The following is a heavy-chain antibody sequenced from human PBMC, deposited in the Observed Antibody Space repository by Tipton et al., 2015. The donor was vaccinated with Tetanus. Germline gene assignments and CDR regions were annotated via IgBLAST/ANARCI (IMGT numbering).Heavy chain of an antibody. CDR2: ISNSGRT. Sequence: TLSLTCTVSGGSVRGGDYQWNWIRQPPGKGLEWLAYISNSGRTNSNYSLKSRIAISRDTSKNQFSLRLSSVTAVDSAVYYCARANYESSKKGPFDPWGQGTLVIVSS. CDR3: ARANYESSKKGPFDP. V-gene: IGHV4-61*08. D-gene: IGHD3-3*01. J-gene: IGHJ5*02. CDR1: GGSVRGGDYQ.